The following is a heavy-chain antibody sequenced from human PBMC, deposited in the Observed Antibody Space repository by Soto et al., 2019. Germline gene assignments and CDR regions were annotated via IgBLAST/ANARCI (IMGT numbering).Heavy chain of an antibody. CDR2: IYYSGST. D-gene: IGHD2-15*01. V-gene: IGHV4-39*01. CDR3: ARHTPAISISDH. Sequence: QLQLQESGPGLVKPSETLSLTCTVSGGSISSSSYYWGWIRQPPGKGLEWIGSIYYSGSTYYTPSLKRRVTIAADTSMDRFSLKLSSVTAADTAVYYCARHTPAISISDHWGQGPLVSVSS. CDR1: GGSISSSSYY. J-gene: IGHJ4*02.